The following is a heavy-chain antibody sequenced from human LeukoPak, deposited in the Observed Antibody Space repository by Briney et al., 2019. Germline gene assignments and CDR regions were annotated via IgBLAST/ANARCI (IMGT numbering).Heavy chain of an antibody. J-gene: IGHJ5*02. CDR2: ISSSSSYI. Sequence: PGGSLRLSCAASGFTFSSYSMNWVRQAPGKGLEWVSSISSSSSYIYYADSVKGRFTISRDNAKNSLYLQMNSLRAEDTAVYYCARCRYCSGGSYATNWFDPWGQGTLVTVSS. CDR1: GFTFSSYS. CDR3: ARCRYCSGGSYATNWFDP. D-gene: IGHD2-15*01. V-gene: IGHV3-21*04.